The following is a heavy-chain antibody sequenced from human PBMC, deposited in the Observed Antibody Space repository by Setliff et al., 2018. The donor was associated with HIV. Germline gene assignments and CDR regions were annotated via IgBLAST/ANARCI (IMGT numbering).Heavy chain of an antibody. CDR2: INHSGST. J-gene: IGHJ4*02. Sequence: TLSLTCAVYGGSFSDYYWSWIRQPPGKGLEWIGEINHSGSTNYNASLKSRVIISGDTSKKQFSLRLSSVTVADTAVYYCARDRRSIFGVAYFEFWGQGTQVTVSS. CDR1: GGSFSDYY. V-gene: IGHV4-34*01. D-gene: IGHD3-3*01. CDR3: ARDRRSIFGVAYFEF.